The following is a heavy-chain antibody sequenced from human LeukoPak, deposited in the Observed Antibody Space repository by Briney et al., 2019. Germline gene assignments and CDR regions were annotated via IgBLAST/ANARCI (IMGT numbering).Heavy chain of an antibody. CDR1: GYTFTSYG. CDR3: ARGYYDSSGYPGHYYYYGMGV. D-gene: IGHD3-22*01. J-gene: IGHJ6*02. Sequence: ASVKVSCKASGYTFTSYGISWVRQAPGQGLEWMGWISAYNGNTNYAQKLQGRVTMTTDTSTSTAYMELRSLRSDDTAVYYCARGYYDSSGYPGHYYYYGMGVWGQGTTVTVSS. CDR2: ISAYNGNT. V-gene: IGHV1-18*01.